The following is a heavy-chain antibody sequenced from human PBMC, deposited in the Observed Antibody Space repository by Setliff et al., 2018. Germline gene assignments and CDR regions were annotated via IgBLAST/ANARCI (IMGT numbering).Heavy chain of an antibody. V-gene: IGHV3-23*01. J-gene: IGHJ4*02. CDR1: GFTFSNFA. CDR3: AKGADSSGYHIDY. CDR2: ISGSSEST. Sequence: PGGSLRLSCAASGFTFSNFAMSWVRQAPGKGLEWVSTISGSSESTYYADSVKGRFTIPRDNSKNTLHLQMNSLRAEDTAVYYCAKGADSSGYHIDYWGQGTLVTVSS. D-gene: IGHD3-22*01.